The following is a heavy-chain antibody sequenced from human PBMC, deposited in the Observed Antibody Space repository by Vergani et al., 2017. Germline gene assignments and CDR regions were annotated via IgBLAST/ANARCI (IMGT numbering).Heavy chain of an antibody. CDR3: ARDMVANCGGGSCFSDAFDI. D-gene: IGHD2-15*01. J-gene: IGHJ3*02. V-gene: IGHV1-2*02. CDR2: INPNSGGT. CDR1: GYTFTGYY. Sequence: QVQLVQSGAEVKKPGASVKVSCKASGYTFTGYYMHWVRQAPGQGLEWMGWINPNSGGTNYAQKFQGRVTMTRDTSISTAYMELGRLRSDDTAVYYCARDMVANCGGGSCFSDAFDIWGQGTMVTVSS.